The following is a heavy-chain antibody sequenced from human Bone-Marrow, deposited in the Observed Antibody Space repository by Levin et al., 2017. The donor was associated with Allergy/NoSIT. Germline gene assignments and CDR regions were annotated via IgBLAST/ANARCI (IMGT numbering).Heavy chain of an antibody. CDR2: INAVGDDL. V-gene: IGHV3-23*01. D-gene: IGHD3-16*01. J-gene: IGHJ4*03. CDR1: GFIFNNFA. CDR3: ATDVFWGVRLGFDV. Sequence: PGGSLRLSCAASGFIFNNFAMSWVRQAPGKGLEWVSAINAVGDDLYYADSVKGRFTISRDNSRYTLYLQMASLRAADTAIYYCATDVFWGVRLGFDVWGQGALVTVSS.